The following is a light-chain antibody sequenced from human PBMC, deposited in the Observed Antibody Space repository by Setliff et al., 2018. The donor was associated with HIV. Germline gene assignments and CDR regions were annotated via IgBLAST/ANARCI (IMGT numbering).Light chain of an antibody. CDR1: NIGTKG. CDR2: DDA. J-gene: IGLJ1*01. Sequence: SYELTQPPSVSVAPGKTTKINCGGSNIGTKGVHWYQQKPGQAPVLVVYDDADRPSRSRDRCSGAKSGNTATLTISRVEAGDEADYYCQVWHFSDHYVFGSGTKGTV. CDR3: QVWHFSDHYV. V-gene: IGLV3-21*03.